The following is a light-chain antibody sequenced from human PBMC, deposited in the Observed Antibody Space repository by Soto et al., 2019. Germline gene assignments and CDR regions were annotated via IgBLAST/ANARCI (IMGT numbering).Light chain of an antibody. Sequence: QSALTQPRSVSGSPGQSVTISCTGTSSDVGGYNYVSWYQQHPGKAPKLMIYDVSKRPSGVPDRFSGSKSGNTASLTISGLQAADEADYYCCSYAGRYYVFGTGTKVTVL. V-gene: IGLV2-11*01. CDR3: CSYAGRYYV. CDR2: DVS. CDR1: SSDVGGYNY. J-gene: IGLJ1*01.